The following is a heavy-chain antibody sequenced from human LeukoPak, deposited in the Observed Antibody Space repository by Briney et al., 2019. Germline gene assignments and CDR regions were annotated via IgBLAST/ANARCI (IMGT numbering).Heavy chain of an antibody. CDR2: ISYSGST. D-gene: IGHD1-1*01. CDR3: ARLYTTGTTGVNWFDP. Sequence: SETLSLTCTVSSGSINSGSYYWSWIRQPLGKGLEWIGYISYSGSTNYNPSLKSRVTISVDTSKNQFSLKLSSVTAADTAVYYCARLYTTGTTGVNWFDPWGQGTLVTVSS. CDR1: SGSINSGSYY. J-gene: IGHJ5*02. V-gene: IGHV4-61*01.